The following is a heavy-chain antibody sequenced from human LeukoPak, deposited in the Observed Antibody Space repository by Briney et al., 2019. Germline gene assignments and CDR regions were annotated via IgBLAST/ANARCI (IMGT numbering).Heavy chain of an antibody. CDR1: GGSISSSSYY. J-gene: IGHJ4*02. V-gene: IGHV4-39*01. CDR2: IYYSGST. D-gene: IGHD3-3*01. CDR3: ARLSRFLEWLLPEFDY. Sequence: PSETLSLTCTVSGGSISSSSYYWGWIRQPPGKGLEWIGSIYYSGSTYYNPSLKSRVTISVDTSKKQFSLKLRSVTAADTAVYYCARLSRFLEWLLPEFDYWGPGTLVTVSS.